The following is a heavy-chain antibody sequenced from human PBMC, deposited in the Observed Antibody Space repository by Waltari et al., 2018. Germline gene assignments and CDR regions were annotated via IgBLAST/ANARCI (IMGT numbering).Heavy chain of an antibody. Sequence: EVQLVESGGGLVQPGGSLRLSCAASGFTFSNYEINWVRQAPGEGLEWVSYISSSGGTMFYAESVRGRFTISRDNAKNSLYLQMNTMRAEDTAVYYCARDLPAADIDYWGQGTLVTVSS. CDR3: ARDLPAADIDY. CDR1: GFTFSNYE. D-gene: IGHD2-2*01. CDR2: ISSSGGTM. J-gene: IGHJ4*02. V-gene: IGHV3-48*03.